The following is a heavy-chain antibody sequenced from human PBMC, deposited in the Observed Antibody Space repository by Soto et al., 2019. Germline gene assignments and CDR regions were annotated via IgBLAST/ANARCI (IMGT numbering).Heavy chain of an antibody. J-gene: IGHJ4*02. Sequence: ASVKVSCKSSGYAFNGYYIKWVRQANGQGREWMGWINPNSGDKNYAQKFEGRGNMSRDTNLSTAYKELKRIRSDEEAAYYCATRYSYVHFWGQGTWFAVSS. D-gene: IGHD5-18*01. V-gene: IGHV1-2*02. CDR3: ATRYSYVHF. CDR1: GYAFNGYY. CDR2: INPNSGDK.